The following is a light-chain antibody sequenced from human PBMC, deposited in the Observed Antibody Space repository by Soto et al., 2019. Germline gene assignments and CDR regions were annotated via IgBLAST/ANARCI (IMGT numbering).Light chain of an antibody. CDR1: QSVGSF. Sequence: EIVLTQSPATLSLSPGERATLSCRASQSVGSFLAWYQQKSGQTPRLLIDDPSNRAPGIPARFGGSGSGTDFTLTISSLEPEDFAVYYGQHRSNWLGTFGPGTKVDIK. V-gene: IGKV3-11*01. CDR2: DPS. J-gene: IGKJ3*01. CDR3: QHRSNWLGT.